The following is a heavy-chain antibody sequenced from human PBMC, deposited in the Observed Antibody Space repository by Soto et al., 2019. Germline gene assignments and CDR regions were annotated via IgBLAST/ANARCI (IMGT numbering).Heavy chain of an antibody. CDR2: INPNSGGT. CDR1: GYTFTGYY. CDR3: ARAHPYYDILTGPWYYYYGMDV. Sequence: ASVKVSCKASGYTFTGYYMHWVRQAPGQGLEWMGWINPNSGGTNYEQKFQGWVTMTRDTSISTAYMELSRLRSDDTAVYYCARAHPYYDILTGPWYYYYGMDVWGQGTTVTVSS. J-gene: IGHJ6*02. V-gene: IGHV1-2*04. D-gene: IGHD3-9*01.